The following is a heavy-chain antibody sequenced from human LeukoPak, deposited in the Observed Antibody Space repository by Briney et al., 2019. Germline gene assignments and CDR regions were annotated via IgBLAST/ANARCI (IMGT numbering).Heavy chain of an antibody. D-gene: IGHD5-18*01. Sequence: PSETLFLTCTVSGGSISSSSAYWGWIRQPPGKGLEWIGSIYYSKNTYYNPSLKSRVTISADTSKNQFSLTLGSVSATDTAVYYCVSPRGFSYGYFDYWGQGTLGTVSS. CDR2: IYYSKNT. J-gene: IGHJ4*02. CDR1: GGSISSSSAY. CDR3: VSPRGFSYGYFDY. V-gene: IGHV4-39*01.